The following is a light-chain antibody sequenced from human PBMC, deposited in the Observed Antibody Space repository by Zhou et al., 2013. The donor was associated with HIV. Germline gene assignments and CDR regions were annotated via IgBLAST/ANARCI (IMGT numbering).Light chain of an antibody. Sequence: DIVMTQSPLSLPVTPGEPASISCRSSQSLLHSNGYNFLDWYLQKPGQSPQLLIYLGSHRASGVPDRFSGSGSGTDFTLKISRVEADDVGVYYCMQALQTPFFGPGTKVDIK. CDR3: MQALQTPF. CDR1: QSLLHSNGYNF. CDR2: LGS. J-gene: IGKJ3*01. V-gene: IGKV2-28*01.